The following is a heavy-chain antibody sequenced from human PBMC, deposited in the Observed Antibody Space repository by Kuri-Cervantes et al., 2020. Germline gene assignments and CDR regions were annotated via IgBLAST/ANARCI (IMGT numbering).Heavy chain of an antibody. CDR3: ARGFRTPRWGNIVVVVAARYYYGMDV. CDR1: GYTFFNYG. CDR2: MNPNSGNT. V-gene: IGHV1-8*01. D-gene: IGHD2-15*01. J-gene: IGHJ6*02. Sequence: ASVKVSCKTSGYTFFNYGISWVRQATGQGLEWMGWMNPNSGNTGYAQKFQGRVTMTRNTSISTAYMELSSLRSEDTAVYYCARGFRTPRWGNIVVVVAARYYYGMDVWGQGTTVTVSS.